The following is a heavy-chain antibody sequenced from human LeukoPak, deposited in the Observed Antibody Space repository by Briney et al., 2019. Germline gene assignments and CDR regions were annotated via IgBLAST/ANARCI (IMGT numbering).Heavy chain of an antibody. CDR2: INHSGST. D-gene: IGHD2-2*01. CDR1: GGSFSGYY. V-gene: IGHV4-34*01. CDR3: ARLRVGVVVVPAAMYNYYYYMDV. Sequence: SETLSLTCAVYGGSFSGYYWSWIRQPPGKGLEWIGEINHSGSTNYNPSLKSRVTISVDTSKNQFSLKLSSVTAADTAVYYCARLRVGVVVVPAAMYNYYYYMDVWGKGTTVTISS. J-gene: IGHJ6*03.